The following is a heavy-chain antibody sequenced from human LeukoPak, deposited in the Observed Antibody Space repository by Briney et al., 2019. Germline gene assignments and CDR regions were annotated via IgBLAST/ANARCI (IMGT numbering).Heavy chain of an antibody. CDR1: GGTFSSYA. CDR2: IIPIFGTA. V-gene: IGHV1-69*13. J-gene: IGHJ6*03. CDR3: ARGTPYYYGSGSYSLARPYYYYYYMDV. Sequence: ASVKVSCKASGGTFSSYAISWVRQAPGQGLEWMGGIIPIFGTADYAQKFQGRVTITADESTSTAYMELSSLRSEDTAVYYCARGTPYYYGSGSYSLARPYYYYYYMDVWGKGTTVTISS. D-gene: IGHD3-10*01.